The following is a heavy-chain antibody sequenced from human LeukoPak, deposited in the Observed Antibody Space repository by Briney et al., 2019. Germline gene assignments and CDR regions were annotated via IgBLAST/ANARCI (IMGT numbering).Heavy chain of an antibody. V-gene: IGHV3-30*03. D-gene: IGHD3-10*01. Sequence: GRSLRLSCAVSGFTFQTFGMHWVRQTPGKGLEWVALISFDGSYKYYTDSVKGRFTISRDNSKNTLYLQMDSLRAEDTAVYYCARVSYYGSGYYYYYMDVWGKGTTVTISS. CDR1: GFTFQTFG. CDR3: ARVSYYGSGYYYYYMDV. J-gene: IGHJ6*03. CDR2: ISFDGSYK.